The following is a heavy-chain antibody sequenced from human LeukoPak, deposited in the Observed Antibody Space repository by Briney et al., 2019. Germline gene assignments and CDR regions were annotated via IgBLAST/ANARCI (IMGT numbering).Heavy chain of an antibody. V-gene: IGHV1-46*01. D-gene: IGHD3-3*01. CDR2: INPSGGST. CDR3: ARVEWRGYFDY. Sequence: ASVKVSCKASGYTFTSYYMHWVPQAPGQGLEWMGIINPSGGSTSYAQKFQGRVTMTRDTSTSTVYMELSSLRSEDTAVYYCARVEWRGYFDYWGQGTLVTVSS. J-gene: IGHJ4*02. CDR1: GYTFTSYY.